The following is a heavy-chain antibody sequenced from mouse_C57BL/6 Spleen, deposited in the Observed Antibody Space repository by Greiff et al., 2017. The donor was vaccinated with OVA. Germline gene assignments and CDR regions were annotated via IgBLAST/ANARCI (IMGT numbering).Heavy chain of an antibody. Sequence: EVKLVESGGGLVQPGGSMKLSCVASGFTFSNYWMNWVRQSPEKGLEWVAQIRLKSDNYATHYAESVKGRFTISRDDYKSSVYLQMNNLMAEDTGIYYCTRGYYAWFAYWGQGTLVTVSA. D-gene: IGHD2-3*01. CDR2: IRLKSDNYAT. CDR1: GFTFSNYW. CDR3: TRGYYAWFAY. J-gene: IGHJ3*01. V-gene: IGHV6-3*01.